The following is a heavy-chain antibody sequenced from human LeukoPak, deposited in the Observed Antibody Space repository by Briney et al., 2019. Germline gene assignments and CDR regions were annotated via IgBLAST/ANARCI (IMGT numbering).Heavy chain of an antibody. CDR2: LYFSGNP. V-gene: IGHV4-39*01. CDR3: ARLGSGYPTPDY. CDR1: GASVSSSDYY. D-gene: IGHD6-19*01. J-gene: IGHJ4*02. Sequence: SETLSLTCTVSGASVSSSDYYWGWIRQPPGMRLEWIGNLYFSGNPYYNPSLNSRVTISVDTSKNQFSLKMRSVTAADTAVYYCARLGSGYPTPDYWGQGTLVTVSS.